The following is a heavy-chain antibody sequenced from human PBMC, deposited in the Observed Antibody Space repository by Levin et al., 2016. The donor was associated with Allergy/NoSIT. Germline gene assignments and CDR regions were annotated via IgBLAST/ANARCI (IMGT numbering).Heavy chain of an antibody. D-gene: IGHD4-17*01. CDR3: ARGKVTTVTTILDP. V-gene: IGHV4-30-4*01. CDR1: GVSINGGDYY. Sequence: SETLSLTCTVSGVSINGGDYYWSWVRQAPGKGLEWIGYSYYSAAKYYNPSLKSRVTISVDRSNNQFSLKLTSVSATDTAVYYCARGKVTTVTTILDPWGQGTLVTVSS. CDR2: SYYSAAK. J-gene: IGHJ5*02.